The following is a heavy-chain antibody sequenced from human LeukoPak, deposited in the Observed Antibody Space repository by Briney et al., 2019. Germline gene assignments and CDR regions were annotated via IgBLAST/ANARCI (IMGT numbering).Heavy chain of an antibody. J-gene: IGHJ3*02. CDR2: IKQDGSEK. CDR1: GFNFSSYW. Sequence: GGSLRLSCATSGFNFSSYWMSWVRQAPGKGLEWVANIKQDGSEKYYVDSVKGRFTISRDNAKNSLYLQMNSLRAEDTAVYYCARGGIRAFDIWGQGTMVTVSS. CDR3: ARGGIRAFDI. V-gene: IGHV3-7*01. D-gene: IGHD3-3*02.